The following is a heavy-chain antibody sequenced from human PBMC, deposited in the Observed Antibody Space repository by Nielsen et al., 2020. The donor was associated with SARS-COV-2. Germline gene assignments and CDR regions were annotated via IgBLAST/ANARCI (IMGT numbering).Heavy chain of an antibody. D-gene: IGHD3-9*01. CDR3: ARGEALDILTGTPLYGMDV. Sequence: ASVKVSCKASGYTFTSYYMHWVRQAPGQGLEWMGIINPSGGSTNYAQKFQGRVTITADESTSTAYMELSSLRSEDTAVYYCARGEALDILTGTPLYGMDVWGQGTTVTVSS. J-gene: IGHJ6*02. CDR2: INPSGGST. V-gene: IGHV1-46*01. CDR1: GYTFTSYY.